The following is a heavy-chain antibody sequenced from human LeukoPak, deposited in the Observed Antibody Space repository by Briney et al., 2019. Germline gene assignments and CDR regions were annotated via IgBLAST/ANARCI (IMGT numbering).Heavy chain of an antibody. CDR2: ISASGNFI. J-gene: IGHJ3*02. Sequence: GGSLRLSCAASGFTFSSYGINWVRQAPGKGLEWVSSISASGNFIYYADSVKGRFTISRDNAKNSLYLQMNSLRAEDTAVYYCARSVSAFDIWGQGTMVTVSS. CDR1: GFTFSSYG. V-gene: IGHV3-21*01. D-gene: IGHD5/OR15-5a*01. CDR3: ARSVSAFDI.